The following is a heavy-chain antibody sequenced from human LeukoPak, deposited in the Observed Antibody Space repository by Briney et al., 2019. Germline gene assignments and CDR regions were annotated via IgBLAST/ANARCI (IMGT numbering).Heavy chain of an antibody. CDR3: ARGARSGSYPKIHDAFDI. Sequence: SETLSLTCTVSGGSISSSSYYWGWIRQPPGKGLEWIGSIYYSGSTYYNPSLKSRVTISVDTSKNQFSLKLSSMTAADTAVYYCARGARSGSYPKIHDAFDIWGQGTMVTVSS. D-gene: IGHD1-26*01. CDR2: IYYSGST. V-gene: IGHV4-39*07. CDR1: GGSISSSSYY. J-gene: IGHJ3*02.